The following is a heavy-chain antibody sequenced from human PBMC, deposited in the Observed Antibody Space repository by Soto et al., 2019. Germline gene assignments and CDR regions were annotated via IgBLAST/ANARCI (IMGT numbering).Heavy chain of an antibody. D-gene: IGHD3-3*02. CDR3: GRDLLATASVRWYFYYGLDV. CDR2: IFNSGTI. V-gene: IGHV4-59*02. J-gene: IGHJ6*02. CDR1: GASVNSYY. Sequence: QVELQESGPGLVKPSETLSLACSVFGASVNSYYWSWIRQSPGRGLEWIGHIFNSGTIHYNPSLKSRVTMSVDSSKNQVSLKMNSVTAADTAIYYCGRDLLATASVRWYFYYGLDVWGQGTAVTVSS.